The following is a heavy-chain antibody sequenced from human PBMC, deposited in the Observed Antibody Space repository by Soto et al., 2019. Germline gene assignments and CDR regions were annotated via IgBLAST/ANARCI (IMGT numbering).Heavy chain of an antibody. V-gene: IGHV3-23*01. J-gene: IGHJ3*02. D-gene: IGHD5-12*01. Sequence: EVQLLESGGGLVQPGGSLRLSCAASGFTFSSYAMAWVRQAPGKGLKWVSVISGSGGRTYSADSVKGRFTISRDDSKNTVYLQMNSLRAEDTAVYYCAKVVGYSGYRDAFDIWGQGTMVTFSS. CDR3: AKVVGYSGYRDAFDI. CDR2: ISGSGGRT. CDR1: GFTFSSYA.